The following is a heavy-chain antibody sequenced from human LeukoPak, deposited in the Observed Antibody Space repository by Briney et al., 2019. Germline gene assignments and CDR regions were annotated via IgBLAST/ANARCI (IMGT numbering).Heavy chain of an antibody. D-gene: IGHD4-17*01. Sequence: SETLSLTCTVSGGSISSFYWSWIRQPPGKGLEWIGYMSYSGTTKYNPSLKTRLTISMDTSKNQFSLKLSSVTAADTAVYYCARSWAAVDRFGDVPLDYWGQGTLVSVSS. V-gene: IGHV4-59*01. CDR1: GGSISSFY. CDR3: ARSWAAVDRFGDVPLDY. J-gene: IGHJ4*02. CDR2: MSYSGTT.